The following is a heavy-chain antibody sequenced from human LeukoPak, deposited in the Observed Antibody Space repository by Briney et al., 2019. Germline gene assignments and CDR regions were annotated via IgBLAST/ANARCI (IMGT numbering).Heavy chain of an antibody. Sequence: ASVKVSCKASGYTFTGYYMHWVRQAPGQGLEWMGWINPNSGGTNYAQKFQGWVTMTRDTSISTAYMELSRLRSDDTAVYYCARTPGYSSSWHSWGNWFDPWGQGTLVTVSS. D-gene: IGHD6-13*01. CDR1: GYTFTGYY. J-gene: IGHJ5*02. CDR3: ARTPGYSSSWHSWGNWFDP. V-gene: IGHV1-2*04. CDR2: INPNSGGT.